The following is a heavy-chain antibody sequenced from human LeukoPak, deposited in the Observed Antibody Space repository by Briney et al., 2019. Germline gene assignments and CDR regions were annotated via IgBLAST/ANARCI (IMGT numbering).Heavy chain of an antibody. V-gene: IGHV3-48*03. CDR3: ARSTGSYRPFES. CDR1: GFMFSNFE. D-gene: IGHD3-22*01. Sequence: GGSLRLSCVASGFMFSNFEMNWVRQAPGKGLEWISHISHTGDIKYADSVKGRFTISRENAKNSHYLQMTSLRAADTAVYYCARSTGSYRPFESWGQGTLVTVSS. CDR2: ISHTGDI. J-gene: IGHJ4*02.